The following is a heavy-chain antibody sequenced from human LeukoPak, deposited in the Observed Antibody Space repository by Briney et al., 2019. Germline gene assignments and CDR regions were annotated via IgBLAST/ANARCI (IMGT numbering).Heavy chain of an antibody. Sequence: GASVKVSCKASGYTFTCYYMHWVRQAPGQGLEWMGRINPNSGGTNYAQKFQGRVTMTRDTSISTAYMELSRLRSDDTAVYYCAREETRHGGNTDYWGQGTLVTVSS. V-gene: IGHV1-2*06. CDR2: INPNSGGT. D-gene: IGHD4-23*01. CDR3: AREETRHGGNTDY. CDR1: GYTFTCYY. J-gene: IGHJ4*02.